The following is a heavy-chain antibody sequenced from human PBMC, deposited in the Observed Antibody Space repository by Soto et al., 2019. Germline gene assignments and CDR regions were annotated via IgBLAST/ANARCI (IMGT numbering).Heavy chain of an antibody. J-gene: IGHJ4*02. CDR3: AIDIGDYPSFDY. CDR1: GGTFSSYT. CDR2: IIPVFGTK. D-gene: IGHD4-17*01. Sequence: QVQLVQSGAEVKMPGSSVRVSCKASGGTFSSYTISWVRQAPGQGLEWMGQIIPVFGTKTYAQKFQGRVTITADESTITASMEVNSLKSDDTAVYSCAIDIGDYPSFDYWGQGTLVSVS. V-gene: IGHV1-69*01.